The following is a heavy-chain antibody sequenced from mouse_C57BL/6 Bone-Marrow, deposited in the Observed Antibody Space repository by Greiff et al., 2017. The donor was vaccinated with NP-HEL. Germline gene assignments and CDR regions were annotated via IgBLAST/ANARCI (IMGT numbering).Heavy chain of an antibody. CDR1: GYTFTSYL. J-gene: IGHJ2*01. D-gene: IGHD1-1*01. CDR2: LDPNSGGT. Sequence: VQLQQPGAELVKPGASVKLSCKASGYTFTSYLMHWVKQRPGRGLEWIGRLDPNSGGTKYNEKFKSKATLTVDKPSSTAYMQLNSLTSEDSAVYYGARYYYGSSSFDYWGQGTTLTVSS. CDR3: ARYYYGSSSFDY. V-gene: IGHV1-72*01.